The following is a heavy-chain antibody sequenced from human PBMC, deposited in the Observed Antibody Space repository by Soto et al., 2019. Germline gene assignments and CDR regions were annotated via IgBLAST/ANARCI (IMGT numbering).Heavy chain of an antibody. V-gene: IGHV4-34*01. Sequence: TYTVDDGTFRDHYWTWIRQPPGTGLEWIGEINHSGSTNYNPSLKSRVTISVDTSKNQFSLKLTSVTAADTAVYYCARDKITGRFDYWGQGALVTVSS. CDR3: ARDKITGRFDY. CDR2: INHSGST. D-gene: IGHD2-8*02. J-gene: IGHJ4*02. CDR1: DGTFRDHY.